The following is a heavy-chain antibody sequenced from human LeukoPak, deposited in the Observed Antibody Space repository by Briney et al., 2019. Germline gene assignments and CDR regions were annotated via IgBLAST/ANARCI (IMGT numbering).Heavy chain of an antibody. J-gene: IGHJ4*02. V-gene: IGHV3-30*18. CDR1: GFTFSSYG. CDR2: ISYDGSNK. Sequence: PGGSLRLSCAASGFTFSSYGMHWVRQAPGKGLEWVAVISYDGSNKYYADSVKGRSTISRDNSKNTLYLQMNSLRAEDTAVYYCAKAFYGGNSGYSDYWGQGTLVTVSS. CDR3: AKAFYGGNSGYSDY. D-gene: IGHD4-23*01.